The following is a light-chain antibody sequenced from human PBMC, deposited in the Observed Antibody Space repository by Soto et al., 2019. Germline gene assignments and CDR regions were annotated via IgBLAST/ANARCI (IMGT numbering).Light chain of an antibody. CDR2: RSS. CDR3: QQYNYCPIT. CDR1: QGVDSL. Sequence: EIVLTQSPATLSVSPGETATLSCRASQGVDSLLSWYQQKPGQSPRLLIYRSSTRATGIAARFSGSGSGTAFTLTTNSLHSEDFAVYYCQQYNYCPITLGQGTRL. J-gene: IGKJ5*01. V-gene: IGKV3D-15*01.